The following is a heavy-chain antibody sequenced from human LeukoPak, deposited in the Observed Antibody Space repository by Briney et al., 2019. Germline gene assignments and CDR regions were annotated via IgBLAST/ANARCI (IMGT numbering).Heavy chain of an antibody. Sequence: GASVKVSCKASGYTFTNFGISWVRQAPGQGLGWMGWISAYNGNTNYAQEFQGRVTMTTDASTSTAYLELRSLRSDDTAVYYCARGGGLVPGTWFDPWGQGTLVTVSS. D-gene: IGHD6-19*01. CDR2: ISAYNGNT. CDR1: GYTFTNFG. CDR3: ARGGGLVPGTWFDP. J-gene: IGHJ5*02. V-gene: IGHV1-18*01.